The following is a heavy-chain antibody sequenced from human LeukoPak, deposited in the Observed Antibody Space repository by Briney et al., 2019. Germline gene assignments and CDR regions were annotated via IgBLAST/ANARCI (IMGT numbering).Heavy chain of an antibody. CDR2: IYYSGST. CDR1: GGSISSYY. CDR3: ARVTYTGSYPNWFDS. J-gene: IGHJ5*01. D-gene: IGHD1-26*01. Sequence: SETLSLTCTVSGGSISSYYWSWIRHPPGKGLEWIGYIYYSGSTNYNPSLKSRVTISVDTSKNQFSLKLSSVTAADTAVYYCARVTYTGSYPNWFDSWGQGTLVTVSS. V-gene: IGHV4-59*01.